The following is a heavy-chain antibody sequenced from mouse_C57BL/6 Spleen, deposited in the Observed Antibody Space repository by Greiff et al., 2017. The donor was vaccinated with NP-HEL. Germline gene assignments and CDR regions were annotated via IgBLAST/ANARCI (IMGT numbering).Heavy chain of an antibody. CDR1: GFTFSSYT. V-gene: IGHV5-9*01. Sequence: EVQLVESGGGLVKPGGSLKLSCAASGFTFSSYTMSWVRQTPEKRLEWVATISGGGGNTYYPDSVKGRFTISRDNAKNTLYLQMSSLRSEDTALYYCARQDDYDAGYAMDYWGQGTSVTVSS. J-gene: IGHJ4*01. CDR2: ISGGGGNT. CDR3: ARQDDYDAGYAMDY. D-gene: IGHD2-4*01.